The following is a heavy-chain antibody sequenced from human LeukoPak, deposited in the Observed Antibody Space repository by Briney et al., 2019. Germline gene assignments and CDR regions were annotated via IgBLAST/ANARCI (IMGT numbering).Heavy chain of an antibody. CDR1: GFTFSSYA. J-gene: IGHJ5*02. CDR2: ISGSGGST. Sequence: GGSLRLSCAASGFTFSSYAMSWVRQAPGKGLEWVSAISGSGGSTYYADSVKGRFTISRDNAKNSLYLQMNSLRAEDTAVYYCARDGYQVPTIFGTFDPWGQGTLVTVSS. D-gene: IGHD3-3*01. CDR3: ARDGYQVPTIFGTFDP. V-gene: IGHV3-23*01.